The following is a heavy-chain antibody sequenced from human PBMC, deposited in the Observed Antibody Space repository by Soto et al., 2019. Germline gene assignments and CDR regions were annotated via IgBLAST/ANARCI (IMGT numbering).Heavy chain of an antibody. J-gene: IGHJ4*02. CDR3: ARDPGRAEALD. CDR1: GGSISGSSW. V-gene: IGHV4-4*02. Sequence: PSETLSLTCAVSGGSISGSSWWSWIRQSPGKGLEWIGEIYHNGNTNYNPSLKSRVSISVDTSKNQFSLEIYSVTASDTAIYYCARDPGRAEALDWGEGTLVTVSS. D-gene: IGHD6-19*01. CDR2: IYHNGNT.